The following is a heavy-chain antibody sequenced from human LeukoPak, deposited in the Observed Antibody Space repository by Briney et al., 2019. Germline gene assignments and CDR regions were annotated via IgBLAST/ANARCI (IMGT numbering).Heavy chain of an antibody. CDR2: INPSGGST. CDR1: GYTFTSYY. V-gene: IGHV1-46*01. J-gene: IGHJ6*02. CDR3: ARDGVWELACYYYGMDV. D-gene: IGHD1-26*01. Sequence: GASVKVSCKASGYTFTSYYMHWVRQAPGQGLEWMGIINPSGGSTSYAQKFQGRVTMTRDTSTSTVYMELSSLRSEDTAVYYCARDGVWELACYYYGMDVWGQGTTVTVSS.